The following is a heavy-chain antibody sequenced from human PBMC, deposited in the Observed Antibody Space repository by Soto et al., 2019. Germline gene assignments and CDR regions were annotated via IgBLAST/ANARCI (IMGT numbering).Heavy chain of an antibody. CDR3: ARDTFFTYYYDSSGYTTGWYFDL. CDR2: IIPIFGTA. J-gene: IGHJ2*01. CDR1: GGTFSSYA. V-gene: IGHV1-69*12. D-gene: IGHD3-22*01. Sequence: QVQLVQSGAEVKKPGSSVKVSCKASGGTFSSYAISWVRQAPGQGLEWMGGIIPIFGTANYAQKFQGRVTITADESTSTAYMELSSLRSEDTAVYYCARDTFFTYYYDSSGYTTGWYFDLWGRATLVTVSS.